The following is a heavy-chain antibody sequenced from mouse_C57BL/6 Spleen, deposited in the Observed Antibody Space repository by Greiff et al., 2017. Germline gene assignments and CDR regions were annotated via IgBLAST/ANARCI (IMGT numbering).Heavy chain of an antibody. Sequence: QVQLQQSGPGLVQPSQSLSITCTVSGFSLTSYGVHWVRQSPGKGLEWLGEIWSGGSTDYNAAFITRMSISKDNSKSQVCFKMNDLQADDSAINSCARAFYSNYFDYWGKGTTLTVSS. V-gene: IGHV2-2*01. CDR1: GFSLTSYG. D-gene: IGHD2-5*01. CDR2: IWSGGST. J-gene: IGHJ2*01. CDR3: ARAFYSNYFDY.